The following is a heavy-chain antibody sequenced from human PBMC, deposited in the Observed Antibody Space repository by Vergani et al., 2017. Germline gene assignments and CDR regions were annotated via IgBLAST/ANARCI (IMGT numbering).Heavy chain of an antibody. CDR1: GGTFSSYA. D-gene: IGHD2-2*01. CDR2: IIPIFGTA. CDR3: AGDIVVVPAAPMNWFDP. V-gene: IGHV1-69*18. J-gene: IGHJ5*02. Sequence: QVQLVQSGAEVKKPGSSVKVSCKASGGTFSSYAISWVRQAPGQGLEWMGRIIPIFGTANYAKKFQGRVTITAAESTSTAYMELSSLRSEDTAVYYCAGDIVVVPAAPMNWFDPWGQGTLVTVSS.